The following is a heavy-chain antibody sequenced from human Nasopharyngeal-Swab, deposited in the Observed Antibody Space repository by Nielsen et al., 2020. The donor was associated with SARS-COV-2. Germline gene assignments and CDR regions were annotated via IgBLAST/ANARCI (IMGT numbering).Heavy chain of an antibody. CDR3: TRDFPFSVDTATRGYMDV. Sequence: GGSLRLSCTASGFTFGDYAMNWFRQAQGKGLEWVTYIRNKDYGGTTEYAASVRGRFTISRDDSKNIAYLQMNSLTTEDTAVYYCTRDFPFSVDTATRGYMDVWGKGTTDTVSS. J-gene: IGHJ6*03. CDR2: IRNKDYGGTT. CDR1: GFTFGDYA. D-gene: IGHD5-18*01. V-gene: IGHV3-49*03.